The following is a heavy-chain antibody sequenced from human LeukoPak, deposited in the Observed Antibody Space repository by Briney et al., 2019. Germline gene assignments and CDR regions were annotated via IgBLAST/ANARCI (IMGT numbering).Heavy chain of an antibody. CDR1: GFTFDDYA. Sequence: GGSLRLSCAASGFTFDDYAMHWVRQAPGKCLEWVAGISWNSGSIGYADSVKGRFTISRDNAKNSLYLQMNSLRAEDMALYYCAKDIGSYGDYASFDYWGQGTLVTVSS. J-gene: IGHJ4*02. D-gene: IGHD4-17*01. CDR2: ISWNSGSI. CDR3: AKDIGSYGDYASFDY. V-gene: IGHV3-9*03.